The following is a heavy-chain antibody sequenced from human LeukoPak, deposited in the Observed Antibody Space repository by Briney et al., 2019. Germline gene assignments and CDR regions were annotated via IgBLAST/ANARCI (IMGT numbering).Heavy chain of an antibody. J-gene: IGHJ4*02. V-gene: IGHV3-49*04. CDR3: TRISGPPYYFDY. CDR2: IRSKAYGGTA. D-gene: IGHD1-14*01. CDR1: GFTFGDYG. Sequence: GGSLRLSCTASGFTFGDYGMSWVRQAPGKGLEWVGFIRSKAYGGTAEYAVSVKGRFTISRDDSKSIAYLQMNGLKTEDTAVYYCTRISGPPYYFDYWGQGTLVTVSS.